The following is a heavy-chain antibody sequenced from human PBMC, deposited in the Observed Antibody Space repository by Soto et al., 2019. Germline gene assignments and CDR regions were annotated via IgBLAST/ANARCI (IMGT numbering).Heavy chain of an antibody. CDR3: ARGRGFGELLDY. J-gene: IGHJ4*02. CDR2: IWYDGSNK. V-gene: IGHV3-33*01. D-gene: IGHD3-10*01. CDR1: GFTFSSYG. Sequence: QVQLVESGGGVVQPGRSLRLSCAASGFTFSSYGMHWVRQAPGKGLEWVAVIWYDGSNKYYADSVKGRFTISRDNSKNSLYLQMNSLRAEDTAVYYCARGRGFGELLDYWGRGTMVTVT.